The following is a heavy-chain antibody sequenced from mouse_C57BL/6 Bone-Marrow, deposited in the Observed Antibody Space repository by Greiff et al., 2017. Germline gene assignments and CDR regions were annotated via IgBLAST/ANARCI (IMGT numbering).Heavy chain of an antibody. D-gene: IGHD2-4*01. Sequence: QVQLQQSGAELARPGASVKLSCKASGYTFTSYGISWVKQRTGQGLEWIGEIYPRSGNTYYNEKFKGKATLTADKSSSTAYMELRSLTSEDSAVYFCATDEYDYGFDYWGQGTTLTVSA. V-gene: IGHV1-81*01. CDR2: IYPRSGNT. J-gene: IGHJ2*01. CDR3: ATDEYDYGFDY. CDR1: GYTFTSYG.